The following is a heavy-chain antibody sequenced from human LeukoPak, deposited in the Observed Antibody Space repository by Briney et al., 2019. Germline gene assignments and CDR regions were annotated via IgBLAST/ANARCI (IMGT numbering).Heavy chain of an antibody. V-gene: IGHV3-23*01. Sequence: GGSLRLSCATSGFIFSTYALSWVRQAPGKGLEWASSISGSGGSTYHADSVKGRFTISRDSSKSTLYLQMNSLRAEDTAIYYCARVIRAAPGKGYFDYWGQGTLVTVSS. CDR1: GFIFSTYA. J-gene: IGHJ4*02. D-gene: IGHD6-13*01. CDR3: ARVIRAAPGKGYFDY. CDR2: ISGSGGST.